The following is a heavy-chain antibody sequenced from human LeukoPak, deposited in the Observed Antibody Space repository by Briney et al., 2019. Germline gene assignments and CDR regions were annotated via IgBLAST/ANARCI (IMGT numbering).Heavy chain of an antibody. Sequence: PSETLSLTCSVSGDSITGHYLTWIRQPPGHGLEWIGYISHIGSTNYNPSLKSRVTISVDTSKNQFSLKLTSVTAADTALYYCARDRISINALDMWGQGTMVTVSS. CDR3: ARDRISINALDM. D-gene: IGHD1-14*01. CDR1: GDSITGHY. J-gene: IGHJ3*02. CDR2: ISHIGST. V-gene: IGHV4-59*11.